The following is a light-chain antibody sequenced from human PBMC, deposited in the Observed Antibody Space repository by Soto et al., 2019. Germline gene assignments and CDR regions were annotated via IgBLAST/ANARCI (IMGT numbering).Light chain of an antibody. Sequence: DIQMTQSPSSLSASVGDRVTITCRASQSISSYLNWYQQKPGKAPTLLIYAASSLQSGVTSRFSGSGSGTAFTLTISSLQPEDSATYYCQQSYSTLLFTFGPGTKVDIK. J-gene: IGKJ3*01. CDR1: QSISSY. CDR3: QQSYSTLLFT. CDR2: AAS. V-gene: IGKV1-39*01.